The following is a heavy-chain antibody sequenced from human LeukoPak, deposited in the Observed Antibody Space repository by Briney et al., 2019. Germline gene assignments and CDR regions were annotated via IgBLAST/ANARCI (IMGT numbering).Heavy chain of an antibody. CDR3: ARDRDGYNLFDY. CDR1: GGSISSYY. J-gene: IGHJ4*02. CDR2: IYYSGST. D-gene: IGHD5-24*01. Sequence: SETLSLTCTVSGGSISSYYWSWIRQPPGKGLAWIGYIYYSGSTNYNPSLKSRVSISVDTSKNQFSLELSSVTAADTAVYYCARDRDGYNLFDYWGQGTLVTVSS. V-gene: IGHV4-59*12.